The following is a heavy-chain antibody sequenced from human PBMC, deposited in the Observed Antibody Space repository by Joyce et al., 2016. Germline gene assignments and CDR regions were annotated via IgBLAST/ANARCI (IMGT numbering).Heavy chain of an antibody. J-gene: IGHJ2*01. Sequence: EVQLVQSGAEVKEPGESLKISCKGSGYSFTSYWIAWVRQPPGKGLEWVGIIYPSDSAVTYSPSFRGRVTISVVKSINTAYLQWTSLKASDTAIYYCARRTPPSGWYRYFDLWGRGTLVTVSS. V-gene: IGHV5-51*01. D-gene: IGHD6-19*01. CDR3: ARRTPPSGWYRYFDL. CDR2: IYPSDSAV. CDR1: GYSFTSYW.